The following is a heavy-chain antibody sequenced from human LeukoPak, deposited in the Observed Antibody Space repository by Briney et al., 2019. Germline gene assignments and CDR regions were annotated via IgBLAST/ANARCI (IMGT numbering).Heavy chain of an antibody. CDR3: AKGGVVGATTVYYYYYMDV. CDR1: GFTFSSYG. D-gene: IGHD1-26*01. V-gene: IGHV3-30*02. J-gene: IGHJ6*03. Sequence: GGPLRLSCAASGFTFSSYGMHWVRQAPGKGLEWVAFIRYDGSNKYYADSVKGRFTISRDNSKNTLYLQMNSLRAEDTAVYYCAKGGVVGATTVYYYYYMDVWGKGTTVTVSS. CDR2: IRYDGSNK.